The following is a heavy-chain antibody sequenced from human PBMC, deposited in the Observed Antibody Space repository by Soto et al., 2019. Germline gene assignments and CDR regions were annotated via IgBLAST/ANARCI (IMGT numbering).Heavy chain of an antibody. CDR2: TYYRFKWYN. V-gene: IGHV6-1*01. CDR1: GDSFYSNSAA. J-gene: IGHJ4*01. CDR3: VRERWLHYDPANYDY. Sequence: SQTLSLTCAISGDSFYSNSAAWNWFRQSPSRGLEWLGRTYYRFKWYNDYAVSVKSRITINADTSKNQFSLQMNSVTPEDRAVYYCVRERWLHYDPANYDYWAQGSLVIVSS. D-gene: IGHD5-12*01.